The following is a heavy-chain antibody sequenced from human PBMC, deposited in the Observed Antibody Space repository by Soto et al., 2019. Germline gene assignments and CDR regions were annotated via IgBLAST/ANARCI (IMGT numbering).Heavy chain of an antibody. V-gene: IGHV5-51*01. CDR2: IHPGDYDT. CDR3: ARGGFIGTPPEY. CDR1: GYNFGAYW. J-gene: IGHJ4*02. Sequence: EVQLVQSGAEVRKPGESLKISCKGSGYNFGAYWIGWVRQMPGKGLEWMGIIHPGDYDTRYSPSFQGQVTIAADKSINTAYIKWRSLKASDSAIYDCARGGFIGTPPEYWGQGTQVTVSS. D-gene: IGHD1-7*01.